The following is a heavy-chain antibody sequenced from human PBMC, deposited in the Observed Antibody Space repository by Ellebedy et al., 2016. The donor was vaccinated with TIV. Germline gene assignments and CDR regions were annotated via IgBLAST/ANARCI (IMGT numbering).Heavy chain of an antibody. D-gene: IGHD2-2*02. CDR2: IYYSGST. J-gene: IGHJ6*03. V-gene: IGHV4-59*12. Sequence: SETLSLTXTVSGGSISSYYWSWIRQPPGKGLEWIGYIYYSGSTNYNPSLKSRVTISVDTSKNQFSLKLSSVTAADTAVYYCARGLVVVVPAAILDYYYYMDVWGKGTTVTVSS. CDR1: GGSISSYY. CDR3: ARGLVVVVPAAILDYYYYMDV.